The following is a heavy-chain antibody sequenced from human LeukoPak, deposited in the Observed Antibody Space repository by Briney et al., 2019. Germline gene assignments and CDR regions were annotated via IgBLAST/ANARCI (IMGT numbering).Heavy chain of an antibody. D-gene: IGHD1-26*01. CDR2: IYYSGST. J-gene: IGHJ4*02. CDR1: GGSISSSSYY. CDR3: ARGYSGSYSGHFDY. V-gene: IGHV4-39*07. Sequence: KPSETLSLTCTVSGGSISSSSYYWGWIRQPPGKGLEWIGSIYYSGSTYYNPSLKSRVTISVDTSKNQFSLKLSSVTAADTALYYCARGYSGSYSGHFDYWGQGTLVTVSS.